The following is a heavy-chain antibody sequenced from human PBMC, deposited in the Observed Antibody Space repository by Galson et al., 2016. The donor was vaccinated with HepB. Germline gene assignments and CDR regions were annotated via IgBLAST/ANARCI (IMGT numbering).Heavy chain of an antibody. CDR2: FYYSGST. D-gene: IGHD2-21*02. CDR3: ATRIVTANKNYGLDI. J-gene: IGHJ6*02. V-gene: IGHV4-39*01. Sequence: SETLSLTCTVSGGSISSTGHYWGWIRQPPGKALEGIGNFYYSGSTSYNPSLKSRVTISVDMSKDQFSLKLTSATAADTAVYYCATRIVTANKNYGLDIWGQGTTVIVSS. CDR1: GGSISSTGHY.